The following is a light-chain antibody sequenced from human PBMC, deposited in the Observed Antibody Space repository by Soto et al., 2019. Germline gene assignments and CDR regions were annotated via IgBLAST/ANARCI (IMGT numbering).Light chain of an antibody. J-gene: IGKJ1*01. CDR1: QSIRNY. CDR2: AAT. V-gene: IGKV1-39*01. Sequence: DLQMTQSPSSLSASVGDRVTITCRASQSIRNYLSWYQKTPGKAPKFLIYAATNLQSGVPSRFSGSGSGTDFTLTISSLQLEDFATYYCLQSYTTPWAFGQGTKVEIQ. CDR3: LQSYTTPWA.